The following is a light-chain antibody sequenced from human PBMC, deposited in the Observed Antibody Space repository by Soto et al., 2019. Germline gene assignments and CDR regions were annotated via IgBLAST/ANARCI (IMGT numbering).Light chain of an antibody. CDR1: SSDIGGYNF. Sequence: QSVLTQPASVSGSPGQSITISCTGTSSDIGGYNFVSWYQQHPGKAPKLMIYDVTNRPPGLSDRFSGSKSGNTASLTISVRQAEDEADYYCSSYTTSSTLVFGGGTKLTVL. CDR2: DVT. J-gene: IGLJ3*02. V-gene: IGLV2-14*03. CDR3: SSYTTSSTLV.